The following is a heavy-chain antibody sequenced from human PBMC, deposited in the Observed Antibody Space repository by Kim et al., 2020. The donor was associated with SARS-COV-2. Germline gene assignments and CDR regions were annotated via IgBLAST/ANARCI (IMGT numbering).Heavy chain of an antibody. J-gene: IGHJ4*02. Sequence: SYADSVHGQVTLTRDNAKNTLYLQMKSLRAEDTAVYYCARGHLGELSSNDYWGQGTLVTVSS. CDR3: ARGHLGELSSNDY. V-gene: IGHV3-74*01. D-gene: IGHD3-16*02.